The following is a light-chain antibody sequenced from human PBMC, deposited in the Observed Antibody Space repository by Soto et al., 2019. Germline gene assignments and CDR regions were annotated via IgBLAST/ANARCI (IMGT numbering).Light chain of an antibody. J-gene: IGKJ1*01. V-gene: IGKV3-15*01. CDR2: GAS. Sequence: EIVMTQSPAALSVSPGERATLSCRASQSVSSNLAWYQQKPGQAPRLLIYGASTRATGIPARFSGSGSRTEFTLTISSLKSEDFAVYYCQQYNNGPPGTFGQGTKLDI. CDR3: QQYNNGPPGT. CDR1: QSVSSN.